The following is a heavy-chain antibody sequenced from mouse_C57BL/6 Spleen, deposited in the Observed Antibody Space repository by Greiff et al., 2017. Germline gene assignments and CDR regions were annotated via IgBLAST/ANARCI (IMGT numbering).Heavy chain of an antibody. V-gene: IGHV1-74*01. CDR2: IHPSDSDT. CDR3: AIHLTGTCWFAY. D-gene: IGHD4-1*01. Sequence: QVQLQQSGAELVKPGASVKVSCTASGYTFTSYWMHWVKQRPGQGLEWIGRIHPSDSDTNYNQKFKGKATLTVDKSSSTAYMQLSTLPSEDSAVYYCAIHLTGTCWFAYWGQGPLVTVSA. J-gene: IGHJ3*01. CDR1: GYTFTSYW.